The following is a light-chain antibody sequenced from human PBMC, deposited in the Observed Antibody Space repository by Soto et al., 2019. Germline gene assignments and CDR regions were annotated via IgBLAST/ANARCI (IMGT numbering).Light chain of an antibody. CDR1: QDISTY. CDR2: TAS. CDR3: QQSYSTSALT. J-gene: IGKJ4*01. V-gene: IGKV1-39*01. Sequence: IQLTQSPSSLSASVGDRVTITCRASQDISTYLAWYQQKPGKAPKLLIYTASTLQSGVPSRFSGSGSGTDFTLTISSLQPEDFATYYCQQSYSTSALTFGGGTKVDIK.